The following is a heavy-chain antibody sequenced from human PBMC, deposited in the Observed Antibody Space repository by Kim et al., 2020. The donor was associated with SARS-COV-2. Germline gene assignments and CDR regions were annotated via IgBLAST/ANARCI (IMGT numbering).Heavy chain of an antibody. V-gene: IGHV3-23*01. CDR1: GFTFSSYA. Sequence: GGSLRLSCATSGFTFSSYAMSWVRQAPGKGLEWVSGIRGSGGSTYYADSVKGRFTISRDNSKNTLSLQMNSLRAEDTAVYYCAKASVGIVGTHMDVWGQGTTVTVSS. J-gene: IGHJ6*02. CDR2: IRGSGGST. CDR3: AKASVGIVGTHMDV. D-gene: IGHD1-26*01.